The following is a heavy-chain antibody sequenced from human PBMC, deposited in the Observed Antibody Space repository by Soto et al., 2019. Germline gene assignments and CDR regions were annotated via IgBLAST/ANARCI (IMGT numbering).Heavy chain of an antibody. CDR2: IIPIFGTA. V-gene: IGHV1-69*13. Sequence: EASVKVSCKASGGTFSSYAISWVRQAPGQGLEWMGGIIPIFGTANYAQKFQGRVTITADESTSTAYMELSSLRSEDTAVYYCARKGRGTDYYYGMDVRGQGTTVTVSS. CDR3: ARKGRGTDYYYGMDV. D-gene: IGHD3-10*01. J-gene: IGHJ6*02. CDR1: GGTFSSYA.